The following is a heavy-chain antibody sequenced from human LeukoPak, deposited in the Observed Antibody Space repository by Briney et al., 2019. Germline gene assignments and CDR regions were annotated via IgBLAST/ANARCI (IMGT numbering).Heavy chain of an antibody. D-gene: IGHD4-17*01. CDR1: GYSFSSYW. V-gene: IGHV5-51*01. CDR3: ARHAVTTFLDAFDV. J-gene: IGHJ3*01. CDR2: IDPSDSDT. Sequence: GESLKISCKGSGYSFSSYWIGRVRQMPGKGLDWMGIIDPSDSDTRHGPSFDSQVTISVDRSINTAYLQWSSMKASDSAMYYCARHAVTTFLDAFDVWGQGTMVIVSS.